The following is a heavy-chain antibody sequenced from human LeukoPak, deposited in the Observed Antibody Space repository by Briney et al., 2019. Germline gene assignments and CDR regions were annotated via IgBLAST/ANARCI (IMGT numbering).Heavy chain of an antibody. V-gene: IGHV4-34*01. CDR2: INHSGST. D-gene: IGHD2-8*01. CDR1: GGSFSGYY. CDR3: ARANSIVLMVYARPFDY. Sequence: PSETLSLTRAVYGGSFSGYYWSWIRQPPGKGLEWIGEINHSGSTNYNPSLKSRVTISVDTSKNQFSLKLSSATAADTAVYYCARANSIVLMVYARPFDYWGQGTLVTVSS. J-gene: IGHJ4*02.